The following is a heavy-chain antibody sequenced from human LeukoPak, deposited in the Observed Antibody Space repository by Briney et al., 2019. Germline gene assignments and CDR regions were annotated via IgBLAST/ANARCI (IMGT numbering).Heavy chain of an antibody. V-gene: IGHV3-21*01. CDR1: GFTFSSCT. Sequence: KPGGSLRLSCVVSGFTFSSCTMNCVRQAPGRGLEWVSSISSSGSYMFYADSVKGRFTISRDNAKNSLYLQMNSLRAEDTAVYYCAREWGPAAMAHTLNWGQGTLVTVSS. CDR3: AREWGPAAMAHTLN. CDR2: ISSSGSYM. J-gene: IGHJ4*02. D-gene: IGHD2-2*01.